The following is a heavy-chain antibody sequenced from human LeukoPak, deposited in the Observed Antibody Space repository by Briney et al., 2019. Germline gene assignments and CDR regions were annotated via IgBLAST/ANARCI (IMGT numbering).Heavy chain of an antibody. Sequence: GASVKVSCTVSGYTLTELSMRWVRQAPGKGLEWMGGFDPEDGETIYAQKFQGRVTMTEDTSTDTAYMELSSLRSEDTAVYYCATGARYQLPSNYYYYYGMDVWGQGTTVTVSS. CDR3: ATGARYQLPSNYYYYYGMDV. CDR2: FDPEDGET. D-gene: IGHD2-2*01. J-gene: IGHJ6*02. V-gene: IGHV1-24*01. CDR1: GYTLTELS.